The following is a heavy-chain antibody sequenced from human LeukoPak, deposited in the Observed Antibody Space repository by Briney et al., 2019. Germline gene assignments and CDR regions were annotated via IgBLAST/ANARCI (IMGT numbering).Heavy chain of an antibody. CDR1: GFTFSDYY. CDR3: ATTMIVVKNAFDI. J-gene: IGHJ3*02. CDR2: ISSSGSTI. Sequence: GGSLRLSCAASGFTFSDYYMSWIRQAPGKGLEWVSYISSSGSTIYYADSVKGRFTISRDNAKNSLYLQMNSLRAEDTAVYYCATTMIVVKNAFDIWGQGTMVTVSS. V-gene: IGHV3-11*01. D-gene: IGHD3-22*01.